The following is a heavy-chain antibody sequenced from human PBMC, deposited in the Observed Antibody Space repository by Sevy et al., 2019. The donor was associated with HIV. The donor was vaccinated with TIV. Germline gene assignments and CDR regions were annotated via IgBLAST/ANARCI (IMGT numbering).Heavy chain of an antibody. CDR2: ISYDGSNK. Sequence: GGCLRLSCAASGFTFSSYGMHWVRQAPGKGLEWVAVISYDGSNKYYADSVKGRFTISRDNSKNTRYLQMNSLRAEDTAVYYCANAGGSSWYDCGYWGQGTLVTVSS. CDR1: GFTFSSYG. CDR3: ANAGGSSWYDCGY. D-gene: IGHD6-13*01. J-gene: IGHJ4*02. V-gene: IGHV3-30*18.